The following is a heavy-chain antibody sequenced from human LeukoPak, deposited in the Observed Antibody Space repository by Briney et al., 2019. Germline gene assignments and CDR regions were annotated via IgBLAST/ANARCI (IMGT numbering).Heavy chain of an antibody. J-gene: IGHJ4*02. CDR1: GFNVSSNF. D-gene: IGHD1-26*01. V-gene: IGHV3-53*01. CDR3: ARDQGIVGATNDFDY. CDR2: IYSGGNT. Sequence: GGSLRLSCAASGFNVSSNFMSWVRQAPGKGLEWVSVIYSGGNTYYADSVKGRFTISRDNSKNTLYLQMNSLRAEDTAVYYCARDQGIVGATNDFDYWGQGTLVTVSS.